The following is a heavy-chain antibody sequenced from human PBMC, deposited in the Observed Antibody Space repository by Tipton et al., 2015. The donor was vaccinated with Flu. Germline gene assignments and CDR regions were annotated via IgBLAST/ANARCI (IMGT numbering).Heavy chain of an antibody. D-gene: IGHD3-22*01. J-gene: IGHJ3*02. V-gene: IGHV4-4*07. CDR2: IYTSGST. Sequence: LSLTCAVYGGSFSGYYWSWIRQPAGKGLEWIGRIYTSGSTNYNPSLKSRVTISVDTSKNQLSLKLSSVTAADTAVYYCAREGDSSGHDAFDIWGQGTMVTVSS. CDR1: GGSFSGYY. CDR3: AREGDSSGHDAFDI.